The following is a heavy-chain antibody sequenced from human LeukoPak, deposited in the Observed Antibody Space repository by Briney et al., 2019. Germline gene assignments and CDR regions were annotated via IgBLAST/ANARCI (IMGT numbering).Heavy chain of an antibody. CDR3: AKSKTVTTEFDH. CDR1: GFTFSSYG. V-gene: IGHV3-23*01. Sequence: GGSLRLSCTASGFTFSSYGMSWVRQAPGKGLDWVSAISGSGGSTYYADSVKGRFSISGDNSKNTLYLQMNSLRAEDMALYYCAKSKTVTTEFDHWGQGTLVTVSS. CDR2: ISGSGGST. J-gene: IGHJ4*02. D-gene: IGHD4-17*01.